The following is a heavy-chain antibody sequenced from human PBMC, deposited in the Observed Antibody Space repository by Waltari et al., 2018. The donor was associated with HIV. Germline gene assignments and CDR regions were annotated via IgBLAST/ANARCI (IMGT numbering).Heavy chain of an antibody. CDR1: GGTFSRYA. Sequence: QVQLVQSGPEVKKPGSSVKVSCKASGGTFSRYAIRWVRQAPGQGLEWMGGIIPIFGTTNYAQKFQGRVTITADESTSTAYMELSSLRSEDTAVYYCAAVEMATMAPDYWGQGTLVTVSS. CDR3: AAVEMATMAPDY. CDR2: IIPIFGTT. J-gene: IGHJ4*02. D-gene: IGHD5-12*01. V-gene: IGHV1-69*12.